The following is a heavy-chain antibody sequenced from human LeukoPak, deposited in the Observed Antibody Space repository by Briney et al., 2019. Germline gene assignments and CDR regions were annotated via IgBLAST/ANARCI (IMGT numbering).Heavy chain of an antibody. V-gene: IGHV1-69*04. D-gene: IGHD3-10*01. CDR2: IIPILGIA. CDR1: GGTFSSYA. CDR3: ATSGTPYPLPVDDTQPFDP. J-gene: IGHJ5*02. Sequence: SVKVSCKASGGTFSSYAISWVRQAPGQGLEWMGRIIPILGIANYAQKFQGRVTITADKSTSTAYMELSSLRSEDTAVYYCATSGTPYPLPVDDTQPFDPWGQGTLVTVSS.